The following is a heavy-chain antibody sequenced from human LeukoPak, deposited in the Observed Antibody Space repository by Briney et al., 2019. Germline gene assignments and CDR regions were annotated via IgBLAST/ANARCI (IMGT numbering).Heavy chain of an antibody. CDR3: AKTGSWGSSNYYFDY. CDR1: GFTFSSYS. Sequence: GGSLRLSCAASGFTFSSYSMNWVRQAPGKGLEWVSSISSSSSYIYYADSVKGRFTISRDNAKNSLYLQMNSLRAEDTAVYYCAKTGSWGSSNYYFDYWGQGTLVTVSS. D-gene: IGHD2-15*01. J-gene: IGHJ4*02. V-gene: IGHV3-21*01. CDR2: ISSSSSYI.